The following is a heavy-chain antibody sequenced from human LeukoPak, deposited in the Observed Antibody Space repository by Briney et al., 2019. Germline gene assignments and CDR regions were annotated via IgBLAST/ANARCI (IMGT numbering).Heavy chain of an antibody. D-gene: IGHD3-3*01. Sequence: GASVKVSCKVSGYTLTELSMHWVRQAPGKGLEWMGGFDPEDGETIYAQKFQGRVTMTRDTSISTAYMELSRLRSDDTAVYYCARVGDFTDLWGQGTTVTVSS. V-gene: IGHV1-24*01. J-gene: IGHJ6*02. CDR2: FDPEDGET. CDR1: GYTLTELS. CDR3: ARVGDFTDL.